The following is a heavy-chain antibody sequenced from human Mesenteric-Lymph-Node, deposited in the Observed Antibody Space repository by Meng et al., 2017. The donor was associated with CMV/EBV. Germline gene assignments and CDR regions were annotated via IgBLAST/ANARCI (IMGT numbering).Heavy chain of an antibody. Sequence: GGSLRLSCAASGFTFSSYEMNWVRQAPGRGLEWVSYMSNSIRNKYYADSVKGRFIISRDSAKNSLYLQMNSLRAEDTAVYYCAGEYSSSWYDYWGQGTLVTVSS. J-gene: IGHJ4*02. CDR1: GFTFSSYE. CDR2: MSNSIRNK. D-gene: IGHD6-13*01. CDR3: AGEYSSSWYDY. V-gene: IGHV3-48*03.